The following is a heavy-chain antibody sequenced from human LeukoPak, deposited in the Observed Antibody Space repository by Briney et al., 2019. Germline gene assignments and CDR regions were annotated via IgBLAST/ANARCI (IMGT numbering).Heavy chain of an antibody. V-gene: IGHV3-48*03. Sequence: GGSLRLSCAASGFTFSSYEMDWVRQAPGKGLEWVSYSSSGGSAIYYADSVKGRFTISRDNAKNQLYLQMNSLRAEDTAIYYCVRDPSVAADDYWGQGTLVTVSS. D-gene: IGHD6-19*01. J-gene: IGHJ4*02. CDR2: SSSGGSAI. CDR3: VRDPSVAADDY. CDR1: GFTFSSYE.